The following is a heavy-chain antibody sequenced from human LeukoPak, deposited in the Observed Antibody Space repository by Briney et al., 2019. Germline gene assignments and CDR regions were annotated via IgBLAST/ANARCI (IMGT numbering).Heavy chain of an antibody. V-gene: IGHV6-1*01. CDR2: TYYRSKWYN. J-gene: IGHJ3*02. Sequence: SQTLSLTCAVSGDSVSSNSAAWNWIRQSPSRGLEGLGRTYYRSKWYNGYAVSVKSRITINPDTSKNQFSLQLNSVTPEDTAVYYCARTGDRELDAFDIWGQGTMVTVSS. CDR1: GDSVSSNSAA. CDR3: ARTGDRELDAFDI. D-gene: IGHD1-26*01.